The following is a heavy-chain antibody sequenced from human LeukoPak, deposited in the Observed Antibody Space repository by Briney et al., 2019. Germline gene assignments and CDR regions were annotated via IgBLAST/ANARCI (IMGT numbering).Heavy chain of an antibody. CDR3: TRDQMNY. Sequence: GGSLRLSCTASEFTVSRNYMLWVRQAPGKGLEWVSLIFSNGDTHYADSVKGRFTISRDTSKNTVSLQMNSLRVGDTAMYYCTRDQMNYWGQGTLVTVSS. V-gene: IGHV3-53*01. CDR1: EFTVSRNY. D-gene: IGHD5-24*01. CDR2: IFSNGDT. J-gene: IGHJ4*02.